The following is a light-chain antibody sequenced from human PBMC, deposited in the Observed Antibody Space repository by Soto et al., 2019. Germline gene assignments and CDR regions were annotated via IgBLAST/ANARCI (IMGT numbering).Light chain of an antibody. Sequence: EIVLTQSPDTLSLSPGERATLSCRASQSVSSNYLAWYQQKPGQAPRLLIYGASSRATGIPDRFSGSGSGTDFTLTISRLEPEDFAVYYCQRYGSSPYTFGQGTKLEIE. J-gene: IGKJ2*01. CDR1: QSVSSNY. CDR3: QRYGSSPYT. V-gene: IGKV3-20*01. CDR2: GAS.